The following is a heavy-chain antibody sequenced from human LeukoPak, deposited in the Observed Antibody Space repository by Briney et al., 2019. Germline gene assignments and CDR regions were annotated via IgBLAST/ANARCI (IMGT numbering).Heavy chain of an antibody. V-gene: IGHV3-23*01. J-gene: IGHJ3*02. CDR2: ISGSGDST. D-gene: IGHD3-3*01. CDR3: AKDKTYDDFWSGHDAFDI. Sequence: GGSLRLSCAASGFTFTTYAMSWVRQAPGKGLEWVPVISGSGDSTYYADSVKGRFTISRDISKNTLYLQMKSLRAGDTAVYYCAKDKTYDDFWSGHDAFDIWGQGTMVTVSS. CDR1: GFTFTTYA.